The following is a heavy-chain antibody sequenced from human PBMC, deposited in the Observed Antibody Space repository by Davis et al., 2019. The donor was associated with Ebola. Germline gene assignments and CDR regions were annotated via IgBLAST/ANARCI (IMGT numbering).Heavy chain of an antibody. CDR3: ARDSNWGTVDY. Sequence: PSETLSLTCTVSGGSISSSSYYWGWIRQPPGKGLEWIGSIYYSGSTYYNPSLKSRVTISVDTSKNQFSLKLSSVTAADTAVYYCARDSNWGTVDYWGQGTLVTVSS. V-gene: IGHV4-39*07. CDR2: IYYSGST. D-gene: IGHD7-27*01. J-gene: IGHJ4*02. CDR1: GGSISSSSYY.